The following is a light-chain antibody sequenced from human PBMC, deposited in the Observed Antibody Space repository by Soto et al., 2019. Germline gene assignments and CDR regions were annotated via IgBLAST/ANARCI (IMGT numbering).Light chain of an antibody. CDR3: SLYTSNGSLI. J-gene: IGLJ1*01. Sequence: QSALTQPPSVSGSPGQSVTISRTGTTSDIDNYDSVSWYQQAPGTAPKLIIYDVNNRPSGAPDRFSGSTSGNMASLTISRLQAEDETDYFCSLYTSNGSLIFGPGTKLTVL. V-gene: IGLV2-18*01. CDR2: DVN. CDR1: TSDIDNYDS.